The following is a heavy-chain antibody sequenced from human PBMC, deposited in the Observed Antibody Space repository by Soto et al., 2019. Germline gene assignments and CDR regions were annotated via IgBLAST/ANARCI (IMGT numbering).Heavy chain of an antibody. V-gene: IGHV3-30-3*01. CDR2: ISYDGSNK. J-gene: IGHJ6*02. CDR3: AREGQWLAKIYYYGMDV. CDR1: GFTFSSYA. D-gene: IGHD6-19*01. Sequence: GGSLRLSCAASGFTFSSYAMHWVRQAPGKGLEWVAVISYDGSNKYYADSVKGRFTISRDNSKNTLYLQMNSLRAEDTAVYYCAREGQWLAKIYYYGMDVWGQGTTVTVSS.